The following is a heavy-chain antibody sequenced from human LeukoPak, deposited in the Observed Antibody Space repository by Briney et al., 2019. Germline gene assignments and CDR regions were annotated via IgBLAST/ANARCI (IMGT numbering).Heavy chain of an antibody. V-gene: IGHV3-23*01. CDR2: ISGGGDNT. CDR1: GFTFKNYA. CDR3: AKDHDYGRGGPL. D-gene: IGHD4-17*01. Sequence: GGSLRLSCAASGFTFKNYAMTWVRQTPGKGLEWVSAISGGGDNTYYADSVKGRFTISRDNSKNTLYLQMNSLRAEDTAIYYCAKDHDYGRGGPLWGQGTMVTVSS. J-gene: IGHJ3*01.